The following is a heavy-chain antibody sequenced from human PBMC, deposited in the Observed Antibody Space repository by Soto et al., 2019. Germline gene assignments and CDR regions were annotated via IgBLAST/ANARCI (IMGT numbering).Heavy chain of an antibody. CDR2: ISGSGGST. CDR1: GFTFSSYA. CDR3: AKAPRGGPTENYYYSGMDV. Sequence: EVQLLESGGGLVQPGGSLRLSCAASGFTFSSYAMSWVRQAPGKGLEWVSAISGSGGSTYYADSVKGRFTISRDNSKNTLYLQMNSLRAEDTAVYYCAKAPRGGPTENYYYSGMDVWGQGTTVTVSS. V-gene: IGHV3-23*01. J-gene: IGHJ6*02. D-gene: IGHD1-26*01.